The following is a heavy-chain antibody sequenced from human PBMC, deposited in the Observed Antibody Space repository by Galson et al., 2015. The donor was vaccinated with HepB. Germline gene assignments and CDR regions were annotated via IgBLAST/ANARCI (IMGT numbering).Heavy chain of an antibody. J-gene: IGHJ4*02. CDR3: ARSTGYDSGWFDY. CDR1: RFTFGNYA. Sequence: SLRLSCAASRFTFGNYAMSWVRQAPGKGLEWVSSIAETSVTSYYADSVKGRFTISRDNSESTLYLQMNSLIPEDTAIYYCARSTGYDSGWFDYWGQGALVTVSS. V-gene: IGHV3-23*01. D-gene: IGHD3-22*01. CDR2: IAETSVTS.